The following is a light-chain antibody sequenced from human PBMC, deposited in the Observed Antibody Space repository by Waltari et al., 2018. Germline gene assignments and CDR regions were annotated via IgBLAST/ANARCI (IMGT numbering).Light chain of an antibody. V-gene: IGLV8-61*01. CDR2: STN. CDR3: ALYLGSGFSWV. Sequence: QTVVTQEPSFSVSPGGTVTLTCGLSSGSVSTSYFVSWYQQTPGQAPRALIYSTNPRSSGVPVRFSGSILWNKAALTITGAQADDVSDYYCALYLGSGFSWVFGGVTKLTVL. J-gene: IGLJ3*02. CDR1: SGSVSTSYF.